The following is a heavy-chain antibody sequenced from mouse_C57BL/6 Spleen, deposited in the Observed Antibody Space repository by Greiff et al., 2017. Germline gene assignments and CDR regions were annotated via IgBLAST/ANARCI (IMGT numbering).Heavy chain of an antibody. D-gene: IGHD1-1*01. CDR1: GYTFTSYW. CDR3: ARGTVVAGKAY. J-gene: IGHJ3*01. V-gene: IGHV1-69*01. Sequence: QFQLQQPGAELVMPGASVKLSCKASGYTFTSYWMHWVKQRPGQGLEWIGEIDPSDSYTNYNQKFKGKSTLTVDKSSSTAYMQLSSLTSEDSAVYYCARGTVVAGKAYWGQGTLVTVSA. CDR2: IDPSDSYT.